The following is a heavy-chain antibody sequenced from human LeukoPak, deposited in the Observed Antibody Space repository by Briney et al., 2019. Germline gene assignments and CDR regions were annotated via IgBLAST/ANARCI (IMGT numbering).Heavy chain of an antibody. Sequence: SETLSLTCSASGGSITTTSYHWGWIRQPPGKGLEWIGEINHSGSTNYNPSLKSRVTISVDTSKNQFSLKLSSVTAADTAVYYCARGRRWSRKGFDPWGQGTLVTVSS. CDR1: GGSITTTSYH. CDR3: ARGRRWSRKGFDP. V-gene: IGHV4-39*07. J-gene: IGHJ5*02. D-gene: IGHD4-23*01. CDR2: INHSGST.